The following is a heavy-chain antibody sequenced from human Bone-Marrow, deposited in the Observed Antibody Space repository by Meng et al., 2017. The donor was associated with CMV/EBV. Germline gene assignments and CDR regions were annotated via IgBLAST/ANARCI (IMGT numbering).Heavy chain of an antibody. CDR2: INWTGGST. V-gene: IGHV3-20*03. D-gene: IGHD1-26*01. J-gene: IGHJ4*02. CDR3: ARDSIVRRWEVLGRPYYLDY. Sequence: DYGMSWVRQAPGKGLEWFSVINWTGGSTGYADSVKDRFTISRDNAKNSLYLQMNSLRAEDTALYYCARDSIVRRWEVLGRPYYLDYWGQGTLVTVSS. CDR1: DYG.